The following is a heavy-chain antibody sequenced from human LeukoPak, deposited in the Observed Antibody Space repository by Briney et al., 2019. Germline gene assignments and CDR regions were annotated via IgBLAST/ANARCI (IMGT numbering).Heavy chain of an antibody. J-gene: IGHJ5*02. CDR3: AKEARVGFRPAAHRGAWFDP. CDR2: ISYDGSNK. V-gene: IGHV3-30*18. D-gene: IGHD2-2*01. Sequence: GGSLRLSCAASGFTFSSYGMHWVRQAPGKGLEWVAVISYDGSNKYYADSVKGQFTISRDNSKNTLYLQMNSLRAEDTAVYYCAKEARVGFRPAAHRGAWFDPWGQGTLVTVSS. CDR1: GFTFSSYG.